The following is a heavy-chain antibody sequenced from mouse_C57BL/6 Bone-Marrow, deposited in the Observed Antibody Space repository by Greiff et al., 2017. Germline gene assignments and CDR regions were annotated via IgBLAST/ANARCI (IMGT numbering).Heavy chain of an antibody. V-gene: IGHV1-82*01. CDR1: GYAFSSSW. Sequence: QVQLQQSGPELVKPGASVKISCTASGYAFSSSWMNWVKQRPGKGLEWIGRIYPGDGDTHYNGKFKGKATLTADKSSSTAYMQLSSLTSEDSAVYFCAIWATTVVDLYWYFDVWGTGTTVTVSS. CDR3: AIWATTVVDLYWYFDV. CDR2: IYPGDGDT. J-gene: IGHJ1*03. D-gene: IGHD1-1*01.